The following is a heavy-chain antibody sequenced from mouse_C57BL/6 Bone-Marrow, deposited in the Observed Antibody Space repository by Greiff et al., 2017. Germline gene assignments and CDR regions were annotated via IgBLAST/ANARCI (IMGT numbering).Heavy chain of an antibody. V-gene: IGHV1-87*01. CDR1: YTSFSRVH. Sequence: QVQLQQSGPELARPWASVKISCQASYTSFSRVHLAIRDTHYWMQWVKQRPGQGLEWIGAIYPGNDVNSYNQKFKGKAPLTEDKSSSTAYMQLSSLTSGDSAVSYWAWGDDCGGAYWGQEALVTVSA. CDR2: GQGLEWIG. J-gene: IGHJ3*01. CDR3: SGDSAVSYWAWGDDCGGAY. D-gene: IGHD2-4*01.